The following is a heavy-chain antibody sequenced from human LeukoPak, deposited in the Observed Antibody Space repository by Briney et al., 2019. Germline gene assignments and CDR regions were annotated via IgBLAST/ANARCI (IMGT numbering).Heavy chain of an antibody. D-gene: IGHD4-17*01. Sequence: SETLSLTCTVSGGSISSYYWSWIRQTPGKGLEWIGDSYYSGSTNYNPSLKSRVTISVDTSKNQFSLNLSAVTAADTAVYYCARHLSTVTTWAAFDIWGQGTTVTVSS. V-gene: IGHV4-59*08. CDR1: GGSISSYY. CDR3: ARHLSTVTTWAAFDI. J-gene: IGHJ3*02. CDR2: SYYSGST.